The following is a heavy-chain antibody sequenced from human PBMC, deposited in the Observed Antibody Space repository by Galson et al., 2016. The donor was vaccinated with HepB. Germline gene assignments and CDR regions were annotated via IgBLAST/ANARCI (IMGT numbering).Heavy chain of an antibody. V-gene: IGHV3-15*01. CDR2: IKSKNDGGTT. CDR3: TTPRRFYGSGSYPTQKPLF. J-gene: IGHJ4*02. CDR1: GFTFSIAW. D-gene: IGHD3-10*01. Sequence: SLRLSCAGSGFTFSIAWMSWIRQAPGKGLEWVGRIKSKNDGGTTDYAAPVKDRFTISRDDSKNTLYLQMNSLKTEDTAVYYCTTPRRFYGSGSYPTQKPLFWGQGTLVTVSS.